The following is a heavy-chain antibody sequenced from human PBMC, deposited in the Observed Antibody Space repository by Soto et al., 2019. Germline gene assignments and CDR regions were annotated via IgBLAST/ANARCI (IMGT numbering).Heavy chain of an antibody. J-gene: IGHJ4*02. V-gene: IGHV5-10-1*01. CDR2: IDPSDSYT. CDR1: GCSFTSYG. CDR3: ASHPERFLEWLSDY. D-gene: IGHD3-3*01. Sequence: GESLELSCKGAGCSFTSYGISWVRQMPGKGLEWMGRIDPSDSYTNYSPSFQGHVTISADKSISTAYLQWSSLKASDTAMYYCASHPERFLEWLSDYWGQGTLVTVSS.